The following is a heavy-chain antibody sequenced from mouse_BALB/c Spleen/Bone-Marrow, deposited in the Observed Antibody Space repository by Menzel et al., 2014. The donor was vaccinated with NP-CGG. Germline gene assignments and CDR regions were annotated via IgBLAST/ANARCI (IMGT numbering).Heavy chain of an antibody. Sequence: QVQLKESGAELVKPGASVKLSCKASGYTFTSYYMYWVKPRPGQGLEWIGGINPSNGGANFNEKFKSKATLTVDKSSSTAYMQLSSLTSEDSAVYYCTRRLFDYWGQGTTLTVSS. D-gene: IGHD1-2*01. CDR2: INPSNGGA. J-gene: IGHJ2*01. CDR1: GYTFTSYY. V-gene: IGHV1S81*02. CDR3: TRRLFDY.